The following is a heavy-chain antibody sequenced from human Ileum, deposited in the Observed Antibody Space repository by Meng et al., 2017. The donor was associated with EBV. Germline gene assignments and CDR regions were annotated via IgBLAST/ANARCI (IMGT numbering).Heavy chain of an antibody. CDR3: ARHSGYNQGY. V-gene: IGHV4/OR15-8*01. CDR2: IYYSGSP. Sequence: VVCAGSVSRRNWWSWVRQPPGKGLEWMGQIYYSGSPSYNPSLKSRVTMSVDQSKNQVSLNLNSVTAADTALYYCARHSGYNQGYWGQGTLVTVSS. D-gene: IGHD5-24*01. CDR1: AGSVSRRNW. J-gene: IGHJ4*02.